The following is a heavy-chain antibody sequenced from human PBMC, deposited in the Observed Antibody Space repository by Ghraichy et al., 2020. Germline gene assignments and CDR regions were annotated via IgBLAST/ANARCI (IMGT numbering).Heavy chain of an antibody. CDR1: GFTFSDYY. J-gene: IGHJ6*03. CDR2: ISSSGSTI. V-gene: IGHV3-11*01. CDR3: ARVDSSIAVAAFYYYYYMDV. D-gene: IGHD6-19*01. Sequence: GGSLRLSCAASGFTFSDYYMSWIRQAPGKGLEWVSYISSSGSTIYYADSVKGRFTISRDNAKNSLYLQMNSLRAEDTAGYYCARVDSSIAVAAFYYYYYMDVWGKGTTVTVSS.